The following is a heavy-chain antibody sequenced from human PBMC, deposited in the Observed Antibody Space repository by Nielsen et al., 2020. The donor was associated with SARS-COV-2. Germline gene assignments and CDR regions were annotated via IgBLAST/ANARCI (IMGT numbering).Heavy chain of an antibody. CDR3: ARGPVYDSSGYLQVPHFDY. CDR2: IYHSGST. J-gene: IGHJ4*02. V-gene: IGHV4-30-4*01. Sequence: SETLSLTCTVSGDSISSGDYYWSWIRQPPGKGLEWITYIYHSGSTYYNPSLKSRVSISVDTSKNQFSLKLSSVTAADTAVYYCARGPVYDSSGYLQVPHFDYWGQGTLVTVSS. CDR1: GDSISSGDYY. D-gene: IGHD3-22*01.